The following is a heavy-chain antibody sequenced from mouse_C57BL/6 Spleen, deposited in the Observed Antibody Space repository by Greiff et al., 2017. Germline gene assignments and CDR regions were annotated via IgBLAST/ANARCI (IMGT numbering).Heavy chain of an antibody. V-gene: IGHV1-42*01. J-gene: IGHJ3*01. D-gene: IGHD2-4*01. CDR3: ARYDYDAAWFAY. CDR2: INPSTGGT. CDR1: GYSFTGYY. Sequence: EVQLQQSGPELVKPGASVKISCKASGYSFTGYYMNWVKQSPEKSLEWIGEINPSTGGTTYNQKFKAKATLTVDKSSSTAYMQLKSLTSEDSAVYYCARYDYDAAWFAYGGQGTLVTVSA.